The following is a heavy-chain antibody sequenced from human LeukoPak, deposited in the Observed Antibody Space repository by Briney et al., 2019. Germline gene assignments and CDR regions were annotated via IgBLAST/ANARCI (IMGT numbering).Heavy chain of an antibody. J-gene: IGHJ4*02. Sequence: SETLSLTCTVSGGSISSYYWSWIRQPPGKGLEWIGYIYYSGDTNYNPSLKSRVTLSVDTSKNQFSLKLSSVTDADTAVYYCATLLYGSGSYYWDYWGQGTLVTVSS. D-gene: IGHD3-10*01. CDR1: GGSISSYY. V-gene: IGHV4-59*08. CDR2: IYYSGDT. CDR3: ATLLYGSGSYYWDY.